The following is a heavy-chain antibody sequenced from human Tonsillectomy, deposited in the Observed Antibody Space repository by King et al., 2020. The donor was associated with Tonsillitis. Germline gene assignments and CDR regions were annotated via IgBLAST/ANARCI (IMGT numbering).Heavy chain of an antibody. CDR2: INWNGVST. Sequence: VQLVESGGGVVRPGGSLRLSCAASRFTFDDYGMSWVRQVPGKGREWVSGINWNGVSTGYAASVKGRFTISRDNAKNSLYLQMNSLRAEDKALYYCAREGVGELDYWGQGTLVTVSS. J-gene: IGHJ4*02. D-gene: IGHD1-26*01. V-gene: IGHV3-20*04. CDR3: AREGVGELDY. CDR1: RFTFDDYG.